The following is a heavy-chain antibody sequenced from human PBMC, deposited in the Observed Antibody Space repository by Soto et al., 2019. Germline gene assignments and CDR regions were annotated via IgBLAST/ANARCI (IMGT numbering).Heavy chain of an antibody. CDR3: ARRTTVVTDYYYGMNV. V-gene: IGHV4-39*01. J-gene: IGHJ6*02. D-gene: IGHD4-17*01. CDR1: GGSISSSSYY. Sequence: SETLSLTCTVSGGSISSSSYYWGWIRQPPGKGLEWIGSIYYSGSTYYNPSLKSRVTISVDTSKNQFSLKLSSVTAADTAVYYCARRTTVVTDYYYGMNVWGQGTTVTVSS. CDR2: IYYSGST.